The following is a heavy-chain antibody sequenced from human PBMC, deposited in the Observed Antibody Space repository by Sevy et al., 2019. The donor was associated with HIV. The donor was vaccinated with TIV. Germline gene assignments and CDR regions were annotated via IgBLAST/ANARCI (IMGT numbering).Heavy chain of an antibody. Sequence: GESLKISCAASGFRFSDYGMHWVRQAPGKGLESVPLIRFDGSMKYIADSVKGRFTISRDKVKDTLYLQMNSLRPEDTAVYYCAKDHYDYRTGYYGYYGMDVWCQGTTVTVSS. V-gene: IGHV3-30*02. D-gene: IGHD3-3*01. CDR1: GFRFSDYG. J-gene: IGHJ6*02. CDR3: AKDHYDYRTGYYGYYGMDV. CDR2: IRFDGSMK.